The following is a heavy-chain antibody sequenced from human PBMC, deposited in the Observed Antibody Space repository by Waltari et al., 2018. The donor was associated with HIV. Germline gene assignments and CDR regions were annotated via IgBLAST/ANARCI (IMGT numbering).Heavy chain of an antibody. D-gene: IGHD2-15*01. CDR1: GGSISSYY. CDR3: AREKGVYCSGGSCQGWFDP. CDR2: IYYSGST. J-gene: IGHJ5*02. V-gene: IGHV4-59*01. Sequence: SGPGLVKPSETLSLTCTVSGGSISSYYWSWIRQPPGKGLEWIGYIYYSGSTNYNPSLKSRVTISVDTSKNQFSLKLSSVTAADTAVYYCAREKGVYCSGGSCQGWFDPWGQGTLVTVSS.